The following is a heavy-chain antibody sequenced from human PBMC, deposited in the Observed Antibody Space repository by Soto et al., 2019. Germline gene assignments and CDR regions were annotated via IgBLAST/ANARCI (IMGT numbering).Heavy chain of an antibody. CDR3: ANRGAGTGRYYYYMDV. V-gene: IGHV3-23*01. Sequence: GGSLRLSCAASGFTFSSYAMSWVRQAPGKGLEWVSAISGSGGSTYYADSVKGRFTISRDNSKNTLYLQMNSLRAEDTAVYYCANRGAGTGRYYYYMDVWGKGTTVTVSS. CDR1: GFTFSSYA. CDR2: ISGSGGST. J-gene: IGHJ6*03. D-gene: IGHD6-19*01.